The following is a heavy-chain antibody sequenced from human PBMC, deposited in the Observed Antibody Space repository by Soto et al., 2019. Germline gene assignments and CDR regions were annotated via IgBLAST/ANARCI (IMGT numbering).Heavy chain of an antibody. Sequence: QVQLVESGGGVVQPGRSLRLSCAASGFTFSSYGMHWVRQAPGKGLEWVAVIWYDGSNKYYADSVKGRFTISRDNSKNXXYLKMNRLRDEDTAVYYCARDGSYYYDSSGAAFDIWGQGTMATVSS. D-gene: IGHD3-22*01. CDR2: IWYDGSNK. V-gene: IGHV3-33*01. CDR3: ARDGSYYYDSSGAAFDI. CDR1: GFTFSSYG. J-gene: IGHJ3*02.